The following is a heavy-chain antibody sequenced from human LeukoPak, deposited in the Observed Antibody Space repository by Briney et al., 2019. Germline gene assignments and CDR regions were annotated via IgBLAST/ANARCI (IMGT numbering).Heavy chain of an antibody. J-gene: IGHJ4*02. Sequence: GGSLRLSCAASGFTLRSYGMHWVRQAPGKGLEWVAVIWHDGKNKYYADSVKGRFTVSRDNSKNTLYLQMNSLRAEDTAVYYCAGLVLDYWGQGTLVTVSS. D-gene: IGHD6-19*01. CDR1: GFTLRSYG. V-gene: IGHV3-33*01. CDR3: AGLVLDY. CDR2: IWHDGKNK.